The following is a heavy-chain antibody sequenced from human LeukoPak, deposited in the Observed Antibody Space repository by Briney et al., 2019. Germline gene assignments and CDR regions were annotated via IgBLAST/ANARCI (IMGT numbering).Heavy chain of an antibody. J-gene: IGHJ4*02. CDR1: GYSFTSYW. CDR2: IYPGDSDT. D-gene: IGHD6-13*01. CDR3: ARWGSSWHPLPDQNYYCDY. V-gene: IGHV5-51*01. Sequence: GESLKISCKGSGYSFTSYWIGWVRQMPGKGLEWMGIIYPGDSDTRYSPSFQGQVTISADKSISTAYLQWSSLKASDTAMYYCARWGSSWHPLPDQNYYCDYWGQGTLVTVSS.